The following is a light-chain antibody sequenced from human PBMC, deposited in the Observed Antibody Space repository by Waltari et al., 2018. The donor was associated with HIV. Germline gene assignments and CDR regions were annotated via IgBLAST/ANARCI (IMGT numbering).Light chain of an antibody. V-gene: IGKV1-33*01. Sequence: DTQMTQSPSSLSASVGDRVTITCQASQDISNSLNWYQQTPGKAPKLLIYDASNVDTGVPSRFSGSGYGTDFIFSISSLQPEDIATYYCQQYDNVLFTFGPGTKVDIK. CDR3: QQYDNVLFT. CDR2: DAS. CDR1: QDISNS. J-gene: IGKJ3*01.